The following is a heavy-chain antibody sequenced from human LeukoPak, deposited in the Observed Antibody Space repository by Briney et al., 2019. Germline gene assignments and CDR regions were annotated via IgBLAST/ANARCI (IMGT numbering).Heavy chain of an antibody. D-gene: IGHD6-13*01. Sequence: GGSLRLSCAASGFTFSNAWMSWVRQAPGKGLEWVGRIKSKTDGGTTDYAAPVKGRFTISRDDLKNTLYLQMNSLKTEDTAVYYCTTEGSSSWYFDYWGQGTLVTVSS. J-gene: IGHJ4*02. CDR1: GFTFSNAW. CDR2: IKSKTDGGTT. CDR3: TTEGSSSWYFDY. V-gene: IGHV3-15*01.